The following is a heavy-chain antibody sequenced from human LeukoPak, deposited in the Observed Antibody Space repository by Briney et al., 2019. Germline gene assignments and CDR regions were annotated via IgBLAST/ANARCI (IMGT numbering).Heavy chain of an antibody. V-gene: IGHV4-34*01. CDR3: ARGLGLRWQYFDY. CDR2: INHSGST. J-gene: IGHJ4*02. Sequence: SETLSLTCAVYGGSFSGYYWSWIRQPPGKGLEWIGEINHSGSTNYNPSLKSRVTTSVDTSKNQFSLKLSSVTAADTAVYYCARGLGLRWQYFDYWGQGTLVTVSS. CDR1: GGSFSGYY. D-gene: IGHD4-23*01.